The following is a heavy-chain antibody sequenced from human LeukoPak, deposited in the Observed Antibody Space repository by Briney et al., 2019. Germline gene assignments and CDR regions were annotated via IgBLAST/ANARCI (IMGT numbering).Heavy chain of an antibody. D-gene: IGHD3-10*01. V-gene: IGHV3-7*01. Sequence: GGSLRLSCAASGFTFSDYWMTWFRQAPGKGLEWVANMKQDGREKWYVDSVKGRFTISRDNAKNSLYLQMNSLRAEDTAVYYCARGAGVFDYWGQGTLVTVSS. CDR2: MKQDGREK. J-gene: IGHJ4*02. CDR1: GFTFSDYW. CDR3: ARGAGVFDY.